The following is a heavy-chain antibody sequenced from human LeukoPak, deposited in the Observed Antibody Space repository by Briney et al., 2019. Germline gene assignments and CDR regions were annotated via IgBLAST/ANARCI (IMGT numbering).Heavy chain of an antibody. CDR2: IWYDGSNK. Sequence: PGRSLRLSCAASGFTFSSYGMHWVRQAPGKGLEWVAVIWYDGSNKYYADSVKGRFTISRDNSKNTLYLQMNSLRAEDTAVYYCAGSLGVAGTIDYWGQGTLSPSPQ. CDR1: GFTFSSYG. D-gene: IGHD6-19*01. V-gene: IGHV3-33*01. CDR3: AGSLGVAGTIDY. J-gene: IGHJ4*02.